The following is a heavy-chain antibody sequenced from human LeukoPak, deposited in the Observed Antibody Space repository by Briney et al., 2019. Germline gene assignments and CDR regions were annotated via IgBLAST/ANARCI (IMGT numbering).Heavy chain of an antibody. CDR3: ARVQSYYYGSGSYYRWFDP. J-gene: IGHJ5*02. CDR2: INHSGST. CDR1: GGSFSGYY. D-gene: IGHD3-10*01. V-gene: IGHV4-34*01. Sequence: PSETLSLTCAVYGGSFSGYYWSWIRQPPGKGLEWIGEINHSGSTNYNPSLKSRVTISVDTSKNQFSLELSSVTAADTAVYYCARVQSYYYGSGSYYRWFDPWGQGTLVTVSS.